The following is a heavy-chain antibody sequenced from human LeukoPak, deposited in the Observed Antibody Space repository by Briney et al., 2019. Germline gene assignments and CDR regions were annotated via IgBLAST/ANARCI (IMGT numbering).Heavy chain of an antibody. CDR1: GFIFSHYD. CDR3: ASEKDGGGYSCEY. Sequence: SGGSLRLSCVAAGFIFSHYDMNWVRLAAGKGLEWVSYIHSCCNTIYHADSPKSRFNHSRDNSRNHLYLQMNSLRAEDTAVYYCASEKDGGGYSCEYWGQGTLVTVSS. V-gene: IGHV3-48*03. J-gene: IGHJ4*02. CDR2: IHSCCNTI. D-gene: IGHD5-24*01.